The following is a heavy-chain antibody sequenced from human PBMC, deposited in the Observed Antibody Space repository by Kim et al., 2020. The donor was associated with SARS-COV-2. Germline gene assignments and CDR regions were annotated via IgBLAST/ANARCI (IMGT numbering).Heavy chain of an antibody. V-gene: IGHV3-30-3*01. CDR2: ISYDGRNK. CDR1: GLSFDSSA. Sequence: GGSLRLSCAASGLSFDSSAMNWVRQAPGKGLEWVAVISYDGRNKDYADSVKGRFTISRDNSKSTLYLQMNSLRGEDTAVYYWARGNYHESVSLSDYYNGMDVWGQGTTVTVSS. J-gene: IGHJ6*02. CDR3: ARGNYHESVSLSDYYNGMDV. D-gene: IGHD3-10*01.